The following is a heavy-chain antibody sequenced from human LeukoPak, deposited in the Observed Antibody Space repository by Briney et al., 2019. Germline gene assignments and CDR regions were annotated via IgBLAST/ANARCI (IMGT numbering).Heavy chain of an antibody. J-gene: IGHJ3*02. CDR3: AMYYYDTSGPYVGAFDI. Sequence: ASVKVSCKASGYTFTSYDISWVRQAPGQGLEWMGRIIPILGIANYAQKFQGRVTITADKSTSTAYMELSSLRSEDTAVYYCAMYYYDTSGPYVGAFDIWGQGTMVTVSS. D-gene: IGHD3-22*01. V-gene: IGHV1-69*04. CDR2: IIPILGIA. CDR1: GYTFTSYD.